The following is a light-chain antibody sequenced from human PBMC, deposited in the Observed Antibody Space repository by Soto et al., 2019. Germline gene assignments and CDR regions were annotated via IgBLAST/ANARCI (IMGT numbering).Light chain of an antibody. J-gene: IGLJ1*01. CDR1: SSDVGGYNY. V-gene: IGLV2-11*01. CDR2: DVS. CDR3: CSYAGSYV. Sequence: QSALTQPRSVSGSPGQSVTISCTGTSSDVGGYNYVSWYQQHPGKAPKLMSYDVSKRPSGVTDRFSGSKSSNTASLTISGIQSAYEADYYCCSYAGSYVFGTVTKLTVL.